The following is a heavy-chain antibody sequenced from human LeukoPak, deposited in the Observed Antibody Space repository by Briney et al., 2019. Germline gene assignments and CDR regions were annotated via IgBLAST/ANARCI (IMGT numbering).Heavy chain of an antibody. CDR1: GYSISSGYY. CDR2: IYHSGST. V-gene: IGHV4-38-2*02. CDR3: ARDLGYCSSTSCPEAFDI. J-gene: IGHJ3*02. D-gene: IGHD2-2*01. Sequence: SETLSLTCTVSGYSISSGYYWGWFRQPPGKGLEWIGSIYHSGSTYYNPSLKSRVTISVDTSKNQFSLKLSSVTAADTAVYYCARDLGYCSSTSCPEAFDIWGQGTMVTVSS.